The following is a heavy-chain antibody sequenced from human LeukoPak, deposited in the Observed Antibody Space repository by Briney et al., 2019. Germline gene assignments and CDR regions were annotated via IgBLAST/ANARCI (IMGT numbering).Heavy chain of an antibody. CDR2: INPNSGGT. CDR3: ARSIAAAGSLQGY. CDR1: GYTFTGYY. V-gene: IGHV1-2*02. Sequence: GASVKVSCKASGYTFTGYYMHWVRQAPGQGLEWMGWINPNSGGTNYAQKFQGRVTMTSDTSISTAYMELSRLSSDDTAVYYCARSIAAAGSLQGYWGQGTLVTVSS. D-gene: IGHD6-13*01. J-gene: IGHJ4*02.